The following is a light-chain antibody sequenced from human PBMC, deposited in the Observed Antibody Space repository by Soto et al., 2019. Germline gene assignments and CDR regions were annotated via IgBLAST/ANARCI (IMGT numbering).Light chain of an antibody. J-gene: IGKJ1*01. V-gene: IGKV1-16*01. CDR3: QHYYSYPWT. Sequence: DIQMTQSPSSLSASVGDRVTITCRASQTINNYVNWYQHKPGKAPKVLIYAASTLQSGVPSRFSGSGPGTDFTLTISCLQSEVFAPYYCQHYYSYPWTFGQGTKVDIK. CDR1: QTINNY. CDR2: AAS.